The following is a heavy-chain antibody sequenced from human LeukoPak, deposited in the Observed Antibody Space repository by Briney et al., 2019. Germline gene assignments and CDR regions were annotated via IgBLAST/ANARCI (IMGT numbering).Heavy chain of an antibody. Sequence: PGGSLRLSCAASGFTFSSDWTHWVRHAPGKGLVWVSRINGDGSSTNYADSVKGRFTIPRDNAKNTLYLPMNSLTDEDTAVYYCARGYYGSGSYYKSLPDYWGQGTLVTVSS. D-gene: IGHD3-10*01. V-gene: IGHV3-74*01. J-gene: IGHJ4*02. CDR1: GFTFSSDW. CDR2: INGDGSST. CDR3: ARGYYGSGSYYKSLPDY.